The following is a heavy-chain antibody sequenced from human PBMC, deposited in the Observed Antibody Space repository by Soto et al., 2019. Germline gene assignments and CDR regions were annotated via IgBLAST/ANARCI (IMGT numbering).Heavy chain of an antibody. CDR2: VYYTGSA. J-gene: IGHJ3*02. CDR3: ARGSPYYYDSSGPSDAFDI. Sequence: PSETLSLTCTVSGDSISPYYWSWIRQPPGKEPEWIGYVYYTGSANYNPSLKSRGTISVDTSNNQFFLRLTSVTAADAAVYYCARGSPYYYDSSGPSDAFDIWGQGTMVTV. D-gene: IGHD3-22*01. V-gene: IGHV4-59*01. CDR1: GDSISPYY.